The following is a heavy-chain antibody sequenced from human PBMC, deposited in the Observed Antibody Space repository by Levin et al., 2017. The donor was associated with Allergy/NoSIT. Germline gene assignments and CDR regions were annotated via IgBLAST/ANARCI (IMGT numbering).Heavy chain of an antibody. CDR2: LYSGGSA. Sequence: PGESLKISCAASGFTVSSVYMSWVRQAPRKGLEWVSVLYSGGSAYYTDSVKGRFTISRDNSKNTVYLQMNSLRVDDTAVYYCARGSGSSLFDYWGQGSLVTVSS. CDR3: ARGSGSSLFDY. J-gene: IGHJ4*02. V-gene: IGHV3-53*01. D-gene: IGHD1-26*01. CDR1: GFTVSSVY.